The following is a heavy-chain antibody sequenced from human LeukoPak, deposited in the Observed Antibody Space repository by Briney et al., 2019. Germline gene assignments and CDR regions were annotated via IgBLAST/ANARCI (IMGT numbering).Heavy chain of an antibody. V-gene: IGHV1-69*05. J-gene: IGHJ4*02. CDR2: IIPIFGTA. Sequence: SVKVSCKASGGTFSSYATSWVRQAPGQGLEWMGGIIPIFGTANYAQKFQGRVTITTDESTSTAYMELSSLRSEDTAVYYCARDRLNAYGSGSYYDYWGQGTLVTVSS. D-gene: IGHD3-10*01. CDR1: GGTFSSYA. CDR3: ARDRLNAYGSGSYYDY.